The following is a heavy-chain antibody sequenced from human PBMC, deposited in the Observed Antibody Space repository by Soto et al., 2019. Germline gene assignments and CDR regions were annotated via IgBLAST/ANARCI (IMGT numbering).Heavy chain of an antibody. D-gene: IGHD2-2*01. CDR2: ISAYNGNT. CDR3: ARDCSSTSCYHYYYYGMDV. Sequence: QVQLVQSGAEVKKPGASVKVSCKASGYTLTSYGISWVRQAPGQGLEWMGWISAYNGNTNYAQKLQGRVTMTTDTSTSTAYMELRSLRSDDTAVYYCARDCSSTSCYHYYYYGMDVWGQGTTVTVSS. V-gene: IGHV1-18*04. CDR1: GYTLTSYG. J-gene: IGHJ6*02.